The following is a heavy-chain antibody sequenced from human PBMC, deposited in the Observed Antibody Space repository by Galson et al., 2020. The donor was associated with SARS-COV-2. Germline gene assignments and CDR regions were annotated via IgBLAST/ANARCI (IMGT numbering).Heavy chain of an antibody. V-gene: IGHV3-53*01. CDR3: ARARFFGVVTTYFDY. CDR2: IYSGGST. D-gene: IGHD3-3*01. Sequence: GGSLRLSCAASGFTVSSNYMSWVRQAPGKGLEWVSVIYSGGSTYHADSVKGRFTISRDNSKNTLYLQMNSLRAEDTAVYYCARARFFGVVTTYFDYWGQGTLVTVSS. CDR1: GFTVSSNY. J-gene: IGHJ4*02.